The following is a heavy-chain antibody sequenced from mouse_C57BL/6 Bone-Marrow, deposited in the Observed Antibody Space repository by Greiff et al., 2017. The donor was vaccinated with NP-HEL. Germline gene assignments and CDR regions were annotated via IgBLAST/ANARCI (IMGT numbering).Heavy chain of an antibody. CDR1: GYAFSSYW. CDR3: AREGAYSKYKGYYYAMDY. Sequence: QVQLQQSGAELVKPGASVKISCKASGYAFSSYWMNWVKQRPGRGLEWIGQIYPGDGDTNYNAKFKGKATLTADKSSSTAYMQLSSLTSEDSAFYFCAREGAYSKYKGYYYAMDYWGQGTSVTVSS. V-gene: IGHV1-80*01. J-gene: IGHJ4*01. CDR2: IYPGDGDT. D-gene: IGHD2-5*01.